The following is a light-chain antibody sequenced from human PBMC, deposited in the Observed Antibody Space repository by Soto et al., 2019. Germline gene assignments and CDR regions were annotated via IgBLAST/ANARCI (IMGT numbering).Light chain of an antibody. CDR1: QGVSSSY. V-gene: IGKV3-20*01. CDR3: QQYGYSFRA. CDR2: GAS. J-gene: IGKJ1*01. Sequence: PGERATLSCRASQGVSSSYLSWYQLKPGQAPRLLIYGASSRATGIPDRFSGSGSGTDFTLTISRLEPEDFAVYYCQQYGYSFRAFGQGTKVEL.